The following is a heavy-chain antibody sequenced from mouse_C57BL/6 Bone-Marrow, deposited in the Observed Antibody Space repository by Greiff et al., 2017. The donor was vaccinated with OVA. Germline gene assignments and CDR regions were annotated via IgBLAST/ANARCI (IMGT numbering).Heavy chain of an antibody. D-gene: IGHD2-3*01. J-gene: IGHJ2*01. CDR2: IYIGNGYN. V-gene: IGHV1-58*01. Sequence: EVQVVESGAELVRPGSSVKMSCKTSGYTFTSYGINWVKQRPGQGLEWIGYIYIGNGYNEYTEKLKGKATMTSDTSSSPAYMQLSSLTSEDSAIYFCAKMGTTDYWGQGTTLTVSS. CDR3: AKMGTTDY. CDR1: GYTFTSYG.